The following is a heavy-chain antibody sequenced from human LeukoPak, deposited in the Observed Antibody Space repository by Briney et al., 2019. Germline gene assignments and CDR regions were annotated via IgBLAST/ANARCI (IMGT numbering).Heavy chain of an antibody. J-gene: IGHJ4*02. CDR3: AREGGAVAGTVADY. CDR1: GYTFAGYY. CDR2: INPNSGDT. D-gene: IGHD6-19*01. Sequence: ALVKVSCKASGYTFAGYYIHWVRQAPGQGLEWMGRINPNSGDTNYAQKFQGRVTVTRDTSITTAYMELSSLTSDDTALYYCAREGGAVAGTVADYWGQGTLVTVSS. V-gene: IGHV1-2*06.